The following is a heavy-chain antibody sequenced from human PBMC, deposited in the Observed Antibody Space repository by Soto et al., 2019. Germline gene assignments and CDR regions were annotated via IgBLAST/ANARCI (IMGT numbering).Heavy chain of an antibody. CDR2: IYYSGST. CDR3: ARHIGGYCSGGSCYPYFDY. D-gene: IGHD2-15*01. J-gene: IGHJ4*02. Sequence: QLQLQESGPGLVKPSETLSLTCTVSGGSISSSSYYWGWIRQPPGKGLEWIGSIYYSGSTYYNPSLKRRVTISVDTSKNQFSLKLSSVTAADTAVYYCARHIGGYCSGGSCYPYFDYWGQGTLVTVSS. CDR1: GGSISSSSYY. V-gene: IGHV4-39*01.